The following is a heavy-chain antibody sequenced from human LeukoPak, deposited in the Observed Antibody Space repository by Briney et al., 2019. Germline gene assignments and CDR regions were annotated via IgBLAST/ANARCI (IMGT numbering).Heavy chain of an antibody. CDR2: ISSSSSYI. Sequence: GGSLRLSCAASGFTFSTYSMNWVRQAPGKGLEWVSSISSSSSYIYYADSVKGRFTISRDNAKNSLYLQMNSLRAEDTAVYYCARDEMTTIDYWGQGTLVTVSS. CDR3: ARDEMTTIDY. V-gene: IGHV3-21*01. D-gene: IGHD5-24*01. J-gene: IGHJ4*02. CDR1: GFTFSTYS.